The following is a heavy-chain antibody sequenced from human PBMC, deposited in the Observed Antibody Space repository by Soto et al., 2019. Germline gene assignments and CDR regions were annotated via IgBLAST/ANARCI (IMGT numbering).Heavy chain of an antibody. J-gene: IGHJ4*02. Sequence: QVQLVQSGAEVKKPGASVKVSCKASGYTFTGYYIYWVRQAPGQGLEWMGWINPNSGGTNYAQKFQGWVTMTRDTSINTAYMELSRLKSDDRAVYYCARGTARSSSWYWANDYWGQGTLVTVSS. V-gene: IGHV1-2*04. D-gene: IGHD6-13*01. CDR3: ARGTARSSSWYWANDY. CDR1: GYTFTGYY. CDR2: INPNSGGT.